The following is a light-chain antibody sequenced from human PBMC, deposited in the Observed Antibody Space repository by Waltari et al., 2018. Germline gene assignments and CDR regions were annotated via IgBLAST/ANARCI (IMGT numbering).Light chain of an antibody. CDR2: AAS. J-gene: IGKJ1*01. Sequence: FVFTQSPGTLSLSLGDRATLSCRASQSIRRYLAGYQQTPGQAPRLLNYAASSRATGIPDRVSGSGSGTDFSLTSSRLEPEDFAVYYCQNHERLPAMFGQGTKVEIK. CDR3: QNHERLPAM. CDR1: QSIRRY. V-gene: IGKV3-20*01.